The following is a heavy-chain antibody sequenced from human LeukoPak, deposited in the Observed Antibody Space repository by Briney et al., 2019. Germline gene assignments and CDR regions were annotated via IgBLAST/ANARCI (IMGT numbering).Heavy chain of an antibody. CDR3: ARDPYSGNYGNYYYYYMDV. D-gene: IGHD1-26*01. J-gene: IGHJ6*03. CDR2: ITSSGTYI. Sequence: GGSLRLSCAASGFSFSNYGMHWVRQAPGRALEWVSSITSSGTYIFYADSVKGRFTISRDNAKNSLYLQMNSLGPEDTAVYYCARDPYSGNYGNYYYYYMDVWGKGTTVTISS. V-gene: IGHV3-21*01. CDR1: GFSFSNYG.